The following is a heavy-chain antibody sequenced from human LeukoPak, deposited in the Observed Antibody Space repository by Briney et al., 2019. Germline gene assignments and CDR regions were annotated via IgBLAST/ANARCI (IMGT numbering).Heavy chain of an antibody. J-gene: IGHJ6*04. CDR1: GGSISSYY. V-gene: IGHV4-59*01. Sequence: SETLSLTCTVSGGSISSYYWSWIRQPPGKGLEWIGYIYYSGSTNYNPSLKSRVTISVDTSKNQFSLKLSSVTAADTVVYYCARSGGYSYGYYYGMDVWGKGTTVTVSS. CDR3: ARSGGYSYGYYYGMDV. CDR2: IYYSGST. D-gene: IGHD5-18*01.